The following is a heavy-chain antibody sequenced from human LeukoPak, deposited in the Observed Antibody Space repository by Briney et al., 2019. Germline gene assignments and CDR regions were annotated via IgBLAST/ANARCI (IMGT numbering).Heavy chain of an antibody. CDR1: GFTFNRFG. Sequence: QPGGSLRLSCATSGFTFNRFGMHWVRQAPGKGLEWVSGISDSGGTTYYADSVKGRFTISRDNSKNTLYLQMNSLRAEDTAVYYCAKVRTYYYNGMDVWGQGTTATVSS. J-gene: IGHJ6*02. V-gene: IGHV3-23*01. CDR3: AKVRTYYYNGMDV. CDR2: ISDSGGTT.